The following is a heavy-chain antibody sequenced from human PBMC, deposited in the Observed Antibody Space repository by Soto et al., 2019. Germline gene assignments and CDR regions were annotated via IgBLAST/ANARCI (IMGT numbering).Heavy chain of an antibody. CDR3: AKDSGRYDIYAMDV. V-gene: IGHV3-9*01. CDR1: GFTFDDYA. J-gene: IGHJ6*02. D-gene: IGHD3-9*01. Sequence: EVQLVESGGGLVQPGRSLRLSCAASGFTFDDYAMHWVRQAPGKGLEWVSGISWNSGNMDYVDSVKGRFTISRDNAKNSLYLQMNSLSAEDTALYFCAKDSGRYDIYAMDVWGQGPKVTVSS. CDR2: ISWNSGNM.